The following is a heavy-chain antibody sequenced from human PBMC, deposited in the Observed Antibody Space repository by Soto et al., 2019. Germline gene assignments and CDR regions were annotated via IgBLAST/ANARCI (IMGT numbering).Heavy chain of an antibody. D-gene: IGHD3-3*01. CDR2: IYYSGST. CDR3: ARDRYYDFWSGYFAYYGMDV. Sequence: SETLSLTCTVSGCSVSSGSYYWSWIRQPPGKGLEWIGYIYYSGSTNYDPSLKSRVTISVDTSKNQFSLKLSSVTAADTAVYYCARDRYYDFWSGYFAYYGMDVWGQGTTVTVSS. CDR1: GCSVSSGSYY. V-gene: IGHV4-61*01. J-gene: IGHJ6*02.